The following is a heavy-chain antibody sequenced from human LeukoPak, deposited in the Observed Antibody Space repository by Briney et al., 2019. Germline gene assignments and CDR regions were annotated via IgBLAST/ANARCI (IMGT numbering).Heavy chain of an antibody. D-gene: IGHD4-17*01. J-gene: IGHJ6*02. CDR3: ARDPTVTNPYYYYGMDV. CDR1: GGSFSGYY. V-gene: IGHV4-34*01. Sequence: PSETLSLTCAVFGGSFSGYYWSWIRQPPGKGLEWIGEINHSGSTNYNPSLKSRVTISVDTSKNQFSLKLSSVTAADTAVYYCARDPTVTNPYYYYGMDVWGQGTTVTVSS. CDR2: INHSGST.